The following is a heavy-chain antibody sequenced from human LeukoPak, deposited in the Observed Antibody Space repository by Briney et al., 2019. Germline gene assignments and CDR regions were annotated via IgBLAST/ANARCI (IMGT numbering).Heavy chain of an antibody. V-gene: IGHV1-24*01. CDR1: GYTLTELS. J-gene: IGHJ5*02. CDR2: FDPEDGET. Sequence: ASVKVSCMVSGYTLTELSMHWVRQAPGKGLEWMGGFDPEDGETIYAQKFQGRVTMTEDTSTDTAYMELSSLRSEDTAVYYCATERETFGDYGWFDPWGQGTLVTVSS. CDR3: ATERETFGDYGWFDP. D-gene: IGHD4-17*01.